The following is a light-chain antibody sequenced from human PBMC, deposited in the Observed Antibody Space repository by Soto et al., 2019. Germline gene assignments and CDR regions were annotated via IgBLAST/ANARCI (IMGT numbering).Light chain of an antibody. CDR1: QSVLYSSNNKNY. CDR3: QQYYSTPRT. V-gene: IGKV4-1*01. J-gene: IGKJ1*01. CDR2: WAS. Sequence: DIVMTQSPDSLAVSLGERATINCKSSQSVLYSSNNKNYLAWYQQKPGQPPKLLIFWASSRKSGVPDRFSGSGSGTDFTLTIGSLQAEDVAVYYCQQYYSTPRTFGQGTKVEIK.